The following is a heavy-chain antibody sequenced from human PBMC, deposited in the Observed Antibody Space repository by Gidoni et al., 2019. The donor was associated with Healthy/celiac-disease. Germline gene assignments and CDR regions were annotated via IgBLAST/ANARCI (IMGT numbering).Heavy chain of an antibody. CDR1: GFTCSDYY. D-gene: IGHD1-1*01. V-gene: IGHV3-11*01. J-gene: IGHJ4*02. Sequence: QVRLVESGGGLVKPGGSLRLSCAASGFTCSDYYMRWIRQAPGKGLEWFSYISSSGSAIYYADSVKGRFTISRDNAKNSLYLQMNSLRAEDTAVCYCARGYEPTRNYFDYWGQGTLVTVSS. CDR3: ARGYEPTRNYFDY. CDR2: ISSSGSAI.